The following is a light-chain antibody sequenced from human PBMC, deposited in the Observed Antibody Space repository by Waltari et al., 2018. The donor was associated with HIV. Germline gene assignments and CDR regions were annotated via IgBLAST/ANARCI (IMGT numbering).Light chain of an antibody. CDR3: SSYINTDTLV. CDR1: SSDIGLYNL. CDR2: GFG. J-gene: IGLJ3*02. V-gene: IGLV2-14*01. Sequence: QSALTQPASVSGSLGQSITISCTGTSSDIGLYNLVSWYQQHPGKAPQLVIHGFGTRPSGVSGRFAGSKSGNTASLTISTLQAEDEADYYCSSYINTDTLVFGGGTKLTVL.